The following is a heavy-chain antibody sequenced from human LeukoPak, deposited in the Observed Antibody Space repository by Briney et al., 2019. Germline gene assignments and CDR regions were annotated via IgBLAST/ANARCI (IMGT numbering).Heavy chain of an antibody. CDR1: GFTFSTYW. D-gene: IGHD4-17*01. CDR3: ARASTTVPNLLDH. V-gene: IGHV3-74*01. Sequence: KSGGSLRLSCAASGFTFSTYWMHWVRQAPGEGLVWVARIKGDGSSTIYTDSVKGRFTISRDNSKNTLYLQTSSLRAEDTAVYYCARASTTVPNLLDHWGRGTLVTVSS. CDR2: IKGDGSST. J-gene: IGHJ4*02.